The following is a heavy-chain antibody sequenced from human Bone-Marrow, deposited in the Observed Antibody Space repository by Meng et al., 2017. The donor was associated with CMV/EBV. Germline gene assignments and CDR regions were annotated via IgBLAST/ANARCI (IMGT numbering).Heavy chain of an antibody. D-gene: IGHD4-23*01. Sequence: PLKRSRPTPVKPTQPPTLTVPFSWFALSMSGVVVGWIRQPPGKALEWLALIYWDDDKRYSPSLKSRLTITKDTSKNQVVLTMTNMDPVDTATYYCAHRGGGNGGWYFDLWGRGTLVTVSS. CDR2: IYWDDDK. J-gene: IGHJ2*01. CDR3: AHRGGGNGGWYFDL. CDR1: WFALSMSGVV. V-gene: IGHV2-5*02.